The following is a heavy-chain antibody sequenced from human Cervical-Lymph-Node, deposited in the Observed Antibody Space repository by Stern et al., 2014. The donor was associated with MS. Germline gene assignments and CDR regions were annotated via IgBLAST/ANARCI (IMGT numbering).Heavy chain of an antibody. CDR3: ALATPTVYFDY. J-gene: IGHJ4*02. CDR2: INPNSGGT. Sequence: VQLVESGAEVKKPGASVRVSCKASGYTFTGYYMYWVRQAPGQGLEWMGWINPNSGGTTYAQKFQGRVTMTRETSISTAYIELSRLTSDDTAVYYCALATPTVYFDYWGQGTLVTVSS. CDR1: GYTFTGYY. D-gene: IGHD4-11*01. V-gene: IGHV1-2*02.